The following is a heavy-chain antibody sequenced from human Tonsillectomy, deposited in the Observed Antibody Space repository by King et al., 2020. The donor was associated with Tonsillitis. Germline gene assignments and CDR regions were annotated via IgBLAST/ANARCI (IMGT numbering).Heavy chain of an antibody. CDR1: GFTFSSYW. D-gene: IGHD2-8*01. CDR2: INIDGTTI. CDR3: ARGLYNGAYQGLTY. J-gene: IGHJ4*02. Sequence: VQLVESGGGLAQPGGSLRLSCAASGFTFSSYWMHWVRQAPGQGPVWVSRINIDGTTITYADSVKGRYTISRDNAKNTLYLQMNSLRAEDTAVYYCARGLYNGAYQGLTYWGQGTLLTVSS. V-gene: IGHV3-74*01.